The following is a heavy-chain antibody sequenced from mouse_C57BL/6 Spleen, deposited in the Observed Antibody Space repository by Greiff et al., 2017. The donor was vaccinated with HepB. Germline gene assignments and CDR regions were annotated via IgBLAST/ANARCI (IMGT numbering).Heavy chain of an antibody. CDR1: GYTFTDYN. J-gene: IGHJ4*01. CDR2: INPNNGGT. CDR3: AIYYYGRSWAYAMDY. V-gene: IGHV1-18*01. Sequence: VQLQQSGPELVKPGASVKIPCKASGYTFTDYNMDWVKQCHGKSLEWIGDINPNNGGTIYNQKFKGKATLTVDKSSSTAYMELRSLTSEDTAVYYCAIYYYGRSWAYAMDYWGQGTSVTVSS. D-gene: IGHD1-1*01.